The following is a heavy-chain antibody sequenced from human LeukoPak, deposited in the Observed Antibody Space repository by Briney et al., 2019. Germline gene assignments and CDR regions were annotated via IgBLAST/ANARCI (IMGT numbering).Heavy chain of an antibody. Sequence: GGSLRLSCAASVFTFSGYAVSSVRQAPGQGLEWVSLISGSGGDTYYADSVKGRLTISRDISKDTLYLQMNSLRAEDTAAYYCAKGDSGIVRRYYFDYWGQGTLVTVSS. J-gene: IGHJ4*02. D-gene: IGHD2-15*01. CDR1: VFTFSGYA. CDR2: ISGSGGDT. V-gene: IGHV3-23*01. CDR3: AKGDSGIVRRYYFDY.